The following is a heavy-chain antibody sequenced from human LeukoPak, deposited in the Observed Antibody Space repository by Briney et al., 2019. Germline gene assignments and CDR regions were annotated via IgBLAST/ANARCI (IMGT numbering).Heavy chain of an antibody. J-gene: IGHJ4*02. CDR3: TKMFTKDNWYGGPDY. D-gene: IGHD2-8*01. CDR1: GFSVTNNY. CDR2: LYTGGIR. V-gene: IGHV3-53*01. Sequence: GGSLRLSCEASGFSVTNNYMSWFRLAPGKGLEWVSVLYTGGIRYYAGFVRGRFTISRGDSKNTLYLQMNNLRAEDTAIYYCTKMFTKDNWYGGPDYWGQGTLVTVSS.